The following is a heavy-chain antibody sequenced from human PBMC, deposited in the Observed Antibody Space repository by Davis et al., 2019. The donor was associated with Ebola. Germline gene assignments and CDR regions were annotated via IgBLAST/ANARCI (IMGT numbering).Heavy chain of an antibody. CDR2: IRSGSGAI. CDR1: GFVFRDYS. CDR3: TRSVQYSSDR. Sequence: GESLKISCAASGFVFRDYSMQWVRQAPGKGLEWVSYIRSGSGAIFYADSVKGRFTTSRDDAENSLYLQMNSLREEDTARYYCTRSVQYSSDRWGQGIVVAVSS. D-gene: IGHD1-26*01. J-gene: IGHJ5*02. V-gene: IGHV3-48*02.